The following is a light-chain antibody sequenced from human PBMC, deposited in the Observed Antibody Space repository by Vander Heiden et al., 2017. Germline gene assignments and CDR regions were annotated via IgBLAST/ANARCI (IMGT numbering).Light chain of an antibody. Sequence: SPSFLSASVGDRVTITCRASQGISSYLAWYQHEPGKAPKLLIYAASILQTGVPSRFSGSGSGTEFTLTISSLQPEDFATYHGQQLNSYPLTFGGGTKVEIK. CDR1: QGISSY. J-gene: IGKJ4*02. V-gene: IGKV1-9*01. CDR2: AAS. CDR3: QQLNSYPLT.